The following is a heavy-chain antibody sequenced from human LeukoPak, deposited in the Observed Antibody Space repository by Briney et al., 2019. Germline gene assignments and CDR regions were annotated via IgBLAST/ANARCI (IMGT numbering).Heavy chain of an antibody. V-gene: IGHV3-21*01. D-gene: IGHD6-13*01. Sequence: GSLRLSCAASGFTFSSYSMNWVRQAPGKGLEWVSSISSSSYIYYADSVKGRFTISRDNAKNSLYLQMNSLRVEDTAVYYCARAAGIAASGTRFDYFDYWGQGALVTVSS. CDR3: ARAAGIAASGTRFDYFDY. CDR1: GFTFSSYS. CDR2: ISSSSYI. J-gene: IGHJ4*02.